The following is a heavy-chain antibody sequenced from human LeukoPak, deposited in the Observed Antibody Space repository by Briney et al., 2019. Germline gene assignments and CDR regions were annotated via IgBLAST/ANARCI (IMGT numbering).Heavy chain of an antibody. V-gene: IGHV1-69*13. CDR3: ARDYYEILTGYHKFDY. J-gene: IGHJ4*02. CDR1: GGTFSSYA. CDR2: IIPIFGTA. Sequence: ASVKVSCKASGGTFSSYAISWVRQAPGQGLEWMGGIIPIFGTANYAQKFQGRVTITADESTSTAYMELSSLRSEDTAVYYCARDYYEILTGYHKFDYWGQGTLVSVSS. D-gene: IGHD3-9*01.